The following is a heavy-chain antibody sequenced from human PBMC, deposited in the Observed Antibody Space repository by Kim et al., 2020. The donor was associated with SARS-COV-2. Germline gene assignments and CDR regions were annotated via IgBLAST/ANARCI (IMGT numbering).Heavy chain of an antibody. CDR2: ST. J-gene: IGHJ4*02. CDR3: ARDVGLRFDY. D-gene: IGHD5-12*01. Sequence: STNYTPSLKSRVTISVDTYKNQYSLKLSAVTAADTAVYYCARDVGLRFDYWGQGTLVTVSS. V-gene: IGHV4-59*01.